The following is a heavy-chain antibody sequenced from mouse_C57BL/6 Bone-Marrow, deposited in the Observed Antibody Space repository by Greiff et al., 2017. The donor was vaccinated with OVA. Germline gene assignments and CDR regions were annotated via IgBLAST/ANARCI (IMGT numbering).Heavy chain of an antibody. V-gene: IGHV2-9*01. CDR3: AKHKGIFITTVVADY. D-gene: IGHD1-1*01. CDR2: IWGGGST. J-gene: IGHJ2*01. Sequence: VKLVESGPGLVAPSQSLSITCTVSGFSLTSYGVDWVRQPPGKGLEWLGVIWGGGSTNYNSALMSRLSISKDNSKSQVFLKMNSLQTDDTAMYYCAKHKGIFITTVVADYWGQGTTLTVSS. CDR1: GFSLTSYG.